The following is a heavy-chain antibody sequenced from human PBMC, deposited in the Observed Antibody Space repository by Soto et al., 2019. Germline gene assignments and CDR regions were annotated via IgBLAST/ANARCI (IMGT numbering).Heavy chain of an antibody. Sequence: XXFEWMGWISAYNGNTNYAQKLQGRVTMTTDTSANTAYMELSSLRSEDTAVYYCAATIIAVGGSGYYGLDVWGQGTTVTVSS. D-gene: IGHD6-19*01. V-gene: IGHV1-18*01. CDR2: ISAYNGNT. CDR3: AATIIAVGGSGYYGLDV. J-gene: IGHJ6*02.